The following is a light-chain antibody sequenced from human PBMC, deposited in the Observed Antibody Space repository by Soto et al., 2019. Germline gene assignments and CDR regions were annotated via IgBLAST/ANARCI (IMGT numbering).Light chain of an antibody. J-gene: IGLJ1*01. Sequence: QSVLTQPASVSGSPGQSITISCTGTSSDVGSYNLVSWYQQHPGKAPKLMIYGVSKRPSGVSNRFSGSKSGNTASLTISGLQAEDEADYYCCSYAGSSLEVFGTGTKVTVL. CDR3: CSYAGSSLEV. CDR1: SSDVGSYNL. CDR2: GVS. V-gene: IGLV2-23*02.